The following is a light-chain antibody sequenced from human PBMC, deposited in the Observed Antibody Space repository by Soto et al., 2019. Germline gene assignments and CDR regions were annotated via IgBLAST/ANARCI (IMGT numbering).Light chain of an antibody. J-gene: IGKJ3*01. Sequence: DIQLTQSPSFLSASVGDRVTITCRASQGISSYLAWYQQKPGKAPKLLIYAASTLQSGVPSRFSGSGSGTEFTLTISSLQPEDFATYYCQHLNSYPVPFGPGNKVDIK. CDR2: AAS. V-gene: IGKV1-9*01. CDR3: QHLNSYPVP. CDR1: QGISSY.